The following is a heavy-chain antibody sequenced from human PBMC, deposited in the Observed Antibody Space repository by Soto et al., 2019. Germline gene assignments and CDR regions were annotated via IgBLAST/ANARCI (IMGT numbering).Heavy chain of an antibody. V-gene: IGHV1-46*01. D-gene: IGHD6-19*01. CDR1: GYSFTSHF. CDR2: INPSGDTT. CDR3: VRGLGSSGWYYFDY. J-gene: IGHJ4*02. Sequence: QVQLVQSGAEVKQPGASVTLSCKASGYSFTSHFMHWVRQAPGQGLEWLGIINPSGDTTSYAQKFQGRVTLTRDSSTNTLYMQLSSLRSEDTAVYYCVRGLGSSGWYYFDYWGQGTLVTVSS.